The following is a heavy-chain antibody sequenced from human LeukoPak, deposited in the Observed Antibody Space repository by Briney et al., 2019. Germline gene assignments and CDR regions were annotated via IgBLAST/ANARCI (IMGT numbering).Heavy chain of an antibody. CDR2: INPHGGGT. CDR1: EYTLTCYY. Sequence: ASVKFSCKASEYTLTCYYLHWVRQAPERGLEWVGWINPHGGGTDYAQTFQGRATLTKESSITTAYMELSRLTADDTAVYYGASTFGGSGSYDFDYWGQGTLVTVSS. V-gene: IGHV1-2*02. D-gene: IGHD3-10*01. CDR3: ASTFGGSGSYDFDY. J-gene: IGHJ4*02.